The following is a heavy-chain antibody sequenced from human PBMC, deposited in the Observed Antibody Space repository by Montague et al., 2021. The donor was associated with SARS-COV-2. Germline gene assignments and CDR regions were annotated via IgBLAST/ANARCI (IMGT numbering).Heavy chain of an antibody. CDR2: ITGSSNYV. Sequence: SLRLSCAASGFTFNSYTMNWVRQAPGKGLEWVSSITGSSNYVYYAPSLKGRFTISRDNAKNSVYLQMDSLTVEDTAIYYCSRVTVPRGVTGWFDPWGQGTLVTVSS. J-gene: IGHJ5*02. V-gene: IGHV3-21*06. D-gene: IGHD3-10*01. CDR3: SRVTVPRGVTGWFDP. CDR1: GFTFNSYT.